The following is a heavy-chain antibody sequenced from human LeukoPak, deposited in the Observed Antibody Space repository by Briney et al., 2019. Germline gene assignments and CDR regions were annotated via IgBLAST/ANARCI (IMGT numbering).Heavy chain of an antibody. Sequence: GGSLRLSCAASGFTFSSYIMNWVRQAPGKGLEWVSSISSSSIYIYYADSVKGRFTISRDNPKNSLYLQMNSLRAEDTAVYYCARDPKVPQGLSWGQGTLVTVSS. D-gene: IGHD4/OR15-4a*01. CDR1: GFTFSSYI. CDR3: ARDPKVPQGLS. J-gene: IGHJ5*02. V-gene: IGHV3-21*01. CDR2: ISSSSIYI.